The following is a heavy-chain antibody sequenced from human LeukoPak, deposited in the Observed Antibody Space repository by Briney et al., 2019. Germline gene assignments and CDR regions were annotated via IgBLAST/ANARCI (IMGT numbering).Heavy chain of an antibody. V-gene: IGHV3-30*04. D-gene: IGHD3-3*01. Sequence: PGGSLRLSCAASGFTFNNYAMSWVRQTPDRVLEWVASISYDGKKDFYGDSVKGRFTISRDNTKNSLYLQMTSLRAEDTAVYFCARTHIPQYDFWTASIWGQGTLVAVSS. J-gene: IGHJ4*02. CDR2: ISYDGKKD. CDR3: ARTHIPQYDFWTASI. CDR1: GFTFNNYA.